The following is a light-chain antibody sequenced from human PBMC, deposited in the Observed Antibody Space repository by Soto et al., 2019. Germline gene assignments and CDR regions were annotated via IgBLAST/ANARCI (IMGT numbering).Light chain of an antibody. Sequence: QMTQSPSTLSASVGDRVTITCRASQNINKWLAWYQQKPGKAPKLLIYEASILEGGVPSRCSGSGSGTEFTLTINNLQPDDFATYYCQQYNDNFGQGTRLEVK. CDR3: QQYNDN. CDR2: EAS. V-gene: IGKV1-5*01. CDR1: QNINKW. J-gene: IGKJ5*01.